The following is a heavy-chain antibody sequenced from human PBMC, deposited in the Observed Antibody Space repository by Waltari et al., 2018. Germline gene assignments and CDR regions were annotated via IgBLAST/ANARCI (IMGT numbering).Heavy chain of an antibody. V-gene: IGHV1-8*03. J-gene: IGHJ4*02. CDR1: GYTFTSYD. CDR2: MNPNSGNT. D-gene: IGHD3-10*01. Sequence: QVQLVQSGAEVKKPGASVKVSCKASGYTFTSYDINWVRQATGQGLEWMGWMNPNSGNTGYAQKFQGRVTITRNTSISTAYMELSSLRSEDTAVYYCARGRTGTRTPLLYYFDYWGQGTLVTVSS. CDR3: ARGRTGTRTPLLYYFDY.